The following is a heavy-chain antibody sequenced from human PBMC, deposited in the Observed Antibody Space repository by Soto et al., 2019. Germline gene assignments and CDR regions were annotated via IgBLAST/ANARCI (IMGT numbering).Heavy chain of an antibody. CDR3: ATGDHWGSYRHDY. CDR2: FDPEDGEA. Sequence: GASVKVSCKVGGYALTELSMHWVRQAPGKGLEWMGGFDPEDGEAIYAQKFQGRVTMTEDTSTDTAYMELSSLRSEDTAVYYCATGDHWGSYRHDYWGQGTLVTVSS. CDR1: GYALTELS. J-gene: IGHJ4*02. V-gene: IGHV1-24*01. D-gene: IGHD3-16*02.